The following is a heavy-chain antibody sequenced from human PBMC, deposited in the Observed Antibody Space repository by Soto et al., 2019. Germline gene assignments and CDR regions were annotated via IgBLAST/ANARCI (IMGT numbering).Heavy chain of an antibody. Sequence: EVQLVESGGGLVQPGGSLRLSCAASGFTFSDHFMNWVRQTPGKGLEWIGRAKTKAYNYATQYAASGQGTFSVSRDDSENSFHLQMSRLKTEDTGVYFCASAEVAVSSRDRYFAFWGRGTLFTVSS. D-gene: IGHD6-19*01. V-gene: IGHV3-72*01. CDR3: ASAEVAVSSRDRYFAF. J-gene: IGHJ2*01. CDR1: GFTFSDHF. CDR2: AKTKAYNYAT.